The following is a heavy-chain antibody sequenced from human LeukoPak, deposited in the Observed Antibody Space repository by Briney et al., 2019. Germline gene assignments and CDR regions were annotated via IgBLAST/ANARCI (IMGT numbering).Heavy chain of an antibody. Sequence: SVKVSCTASGYTFTSYGISWVRQAPGQGLEWMGGIIPIFGTANYAQKFQGRVTITADESTSTAYMELSSLRSEDTAVYYCARAGRYSGYDYLYYFDYWGQGTLVTVSS. J-gene: IGHJ4*02. CDR3: ARAGRYSGYDYLYYFDY. V-gene: IGHV1-69*13. D-gene: IGHD5-12*01. CDR1: GYTFTSYG. CDR2: IIPIFGTA.